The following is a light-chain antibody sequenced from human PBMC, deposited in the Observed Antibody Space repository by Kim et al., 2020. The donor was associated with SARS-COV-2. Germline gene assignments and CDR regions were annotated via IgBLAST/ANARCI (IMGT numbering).Light chain of an antibody. Sequence: QSITIACAGTSREIGHYAFVSWYQQHPGKAPKLMVYDVRNRPSGVSSRFSGSKSGNTASLTIFGLQTEDEATYYCSSYTSSNIPYVFGSGTKVTVL. CDR3: SSYTSSNIPYV. CDR2: DVR. J-gene: IGLJ1*01. CDR1: SREIGHYAF. V-gene: IGLV2-14*03.